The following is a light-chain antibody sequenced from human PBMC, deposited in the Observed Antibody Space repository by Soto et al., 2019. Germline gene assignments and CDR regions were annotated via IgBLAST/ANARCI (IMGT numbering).Light chain of an antibody. CDR2: GAS. V-gene: IGKV3-20*01. Sequence: DIVLTQSPGTLSLSPGERATLSCRASQSFNSIYLAWYQQKPGQAPRLLIYGASSRATGIPDRFSGSGSGTDFTLTISRLEPEDFAVYYCHQYDSWTFGQGTKVEIK. CDR3: HQYDSWT. CDR1: QSFNSIY. J-gene: IGKJ1*01.